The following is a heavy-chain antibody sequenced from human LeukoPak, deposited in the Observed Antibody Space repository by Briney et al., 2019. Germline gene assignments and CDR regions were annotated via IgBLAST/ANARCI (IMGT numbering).Heavy chain of an antibody. CDR3: ARGSLSLATAPFNF. V-gene: IGHV3-9*01. CDR1: GFTFSNYA. Sequence: GGSLRLSCAASGFTFSNYAMNWVRQPPGKGLEWVSGLNWSGDRVGYADSVKGRFTISRDNAKNSLFLEMSDLRPEDTAFYYCARGSLSLATAPFNFWGQGTPVTVSS. CDR2: LNWSGDRV. D-gene: IGHD1-1*01. J-gene: IGHJ4*02.